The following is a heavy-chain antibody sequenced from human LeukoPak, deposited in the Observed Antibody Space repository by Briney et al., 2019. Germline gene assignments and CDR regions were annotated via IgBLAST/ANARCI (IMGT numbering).Heavy chain of an antibody. J-gene: IGHJ3*01. D-gene: IGHD3-22*01. CDR3: AKSSGYGLIDN. V-gene: IGHV4-34*01. CDR2: INHSGST. CDR1: GGSFSGYS. Sequence: PSETLSLTCAVYGGSFSGYSWTWIRQPPGKGLEWIAEINHSGSTDYNPSLQSRVSIPLDTSKNQFSLKVTSVTAADTAVYYCAKSSGYGLIDNWGQGTMVTVSS.